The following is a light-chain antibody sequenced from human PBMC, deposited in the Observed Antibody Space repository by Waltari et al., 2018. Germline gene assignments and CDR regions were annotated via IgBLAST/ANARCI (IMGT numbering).Light chain of an antibody. Sequence: EIVMTQSPATLSWSPGDRATLSCRASQSISSNLAWYQQKPGQAPRLLIYASSTRATGIPARFSGSGSGTEFTLTIGSLQPEDFAIYYCQQYNNWPFAFGQGTKLEVK. CDR3: QQYNNWPFA. CDR2: ASS. V-gene: IGKV3-15*01. J-gene: IGKJ2*01. CDR1: QSISSN.